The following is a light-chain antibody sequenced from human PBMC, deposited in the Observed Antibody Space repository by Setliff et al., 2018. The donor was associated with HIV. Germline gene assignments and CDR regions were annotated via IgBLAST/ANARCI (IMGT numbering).Light chain of an antibody. Sequence: QSVLTQSPSVSGTPGQRVTISCSGSNSNIGTTTVNWYQRLPGAAPELLIYTNSHRPSGVPDRFSGSKSGTSASLAISGLQSEDEAKYYCASWDDSLKVYVFGSGTKVTVL. CDR2: TNS. CDR1: NSNIGTTT. CDR3: ASWDDSLKVYV. J-gene: IGLJ1*01. V-gene: IGLV1-44*01.